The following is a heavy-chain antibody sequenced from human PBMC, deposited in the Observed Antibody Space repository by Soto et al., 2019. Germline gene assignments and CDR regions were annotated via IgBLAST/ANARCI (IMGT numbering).Heavy chain of an antibody. V-gene: IGHV4-31*03. D-gene: IGHD6-19*01. CDR2: FYCSGSI. CDR1: GYSITAGGYY. J-gene: IGHJ5*02. Sequence: SETLSLTCFVSGYSITAGGYYLSWIRHHPGQGLEWIGSFYCSGSIIYNPSLRRRVSISGDTSSNQFSMSLTSVTAADTARYYCARMYSSGSGWFHPWGQGTLVTVSS. CDR3: ARMYSSGSGWFHP.